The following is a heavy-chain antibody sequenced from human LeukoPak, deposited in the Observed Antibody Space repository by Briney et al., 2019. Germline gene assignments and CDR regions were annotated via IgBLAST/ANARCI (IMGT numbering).Heavy chain of an antibody. CDR3: AKFEFGF. J-gene: IGHJ4*02. V-gene: IGHV3-23*01. Sequence: GGSLRLSCAASGFTLSSYSVNWVRQAPGKGLEWVSAISGSGGSTYYADSVKGRFTISRDNSKNTLYLQMNSLRDEDTAVYYCAKFEFGFWGQGTLVTVSS. CDR2: ISGSGGST. D-gene: IGHD3-16*01. CDR1: GFTLSSYS.